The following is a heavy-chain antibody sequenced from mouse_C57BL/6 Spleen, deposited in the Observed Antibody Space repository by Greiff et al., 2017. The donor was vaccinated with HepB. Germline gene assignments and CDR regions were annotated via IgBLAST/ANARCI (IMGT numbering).Heavy chain of an antibody. V-gene: IGHV1-55*01. CDR2: IYPGSGST. CDR3: ARKGYGNFHFDY. Sequence: QVQLKQPGAELVKPGASVKMSCKASGYTFTSYWITWVKQRPGQGLEWIGDIYPGSGSTNYNEKFKSKATLTVDTSSSTAYMQLSSLTSEDSAVYYCARKGYGNFHFDYWGQGTTLTVSS. J-gene: IGHJ2*01. D-gene: IGHD2-1*01. CDR1: GYTFTSYW.